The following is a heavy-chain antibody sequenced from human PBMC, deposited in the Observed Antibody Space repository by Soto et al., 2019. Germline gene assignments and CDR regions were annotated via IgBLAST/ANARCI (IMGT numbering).Heavy chain of an antibody. D-gene: IGHD3-22*01. CDR3: AREYYYYDSSGYPTAYYFDY. CDR1: GFTFSSYS. J-gene: IGHJ4*02. Sequence: GGSLRLSCAASGFTFSSYSMNWVRQAPGKGLEWVSSISSSSSYIYYADSVKGRFTISRDNAKNSLYLQMNSLRAEDTAVYYCAREYYYYDSSGYPTAYYFDYWGQGTLVTVSS. V-gene: IGHV3-21*01. CDR2: ISSSSSYI.